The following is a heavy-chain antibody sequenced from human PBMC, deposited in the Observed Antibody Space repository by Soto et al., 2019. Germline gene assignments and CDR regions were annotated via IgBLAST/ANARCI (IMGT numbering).Heavy chain of an antibody. D-gene: IGHD3-16*02. CDR3: ARGAPYYDYVWGSYRYGAFDI. Sequence: PGESLKISCKGSGYSFTSYWIGWVRQMPGKGLEWMGIIYPGDSDTRYSPSFQGQVTISADKSISTAYLQWSSLKASDTAMYYCARGAPYYDYVWGSYRYGAFDIWGQGTMVT. V-gene: IGHV5-51*01. J-gene: IGHJ3*02. CDR1: GYSFTSYW. CDR2: IYPGDSDT.